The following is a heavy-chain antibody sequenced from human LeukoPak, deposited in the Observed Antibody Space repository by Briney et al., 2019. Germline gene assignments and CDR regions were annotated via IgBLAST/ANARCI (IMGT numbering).Heavy chain of an antibody. D-gene: IGHD2-8*02. CDR1: GDTVSSNSAA. J-gene: IGHJ6*02. V-gene: IGHV6-1*01. CDR2: TYYRSKWYN. CDR3: ARDSHNTGASYYYYGMDV. Sequence: SQTLSLTCAISGDTVSSNSAAWNWIRQSPSRGLEWLGRTYYRSKWYNDYAVSVRSRITINPDTSKNQFSLQLNSVTPEDTAVYYCARDSHNTGASYYYYGMDVWGQGTTVTVSS.